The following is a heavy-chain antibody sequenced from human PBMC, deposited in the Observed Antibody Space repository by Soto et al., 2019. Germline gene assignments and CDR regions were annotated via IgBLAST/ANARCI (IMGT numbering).Heavy chain of an antibody. CDR2: IYYSGST. CDR1: GGSISSSSFH. D-gene: IGHD6-13*01. J-gene: IGHJ4*02. V-gene: IGHV4-39*01. CDR3: ARAPGYSTNWYNY. Sequence: PSETLSLTCTVSGGSISSSSFHWGWIRQPPGKGLEWIGSIYYSGSTYYSPSLKSRVTISVDTSKNQFSLKLSSVTAADTAVYYCARAPGYSTNWYNYWGQGTLVTVSS.